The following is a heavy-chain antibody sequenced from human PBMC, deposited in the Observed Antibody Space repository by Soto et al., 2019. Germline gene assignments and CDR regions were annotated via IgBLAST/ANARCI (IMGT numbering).Heavy chain of an antibody. V-gene: IGHV5-10-1*01. CDR2: IDPSDSQT. CDR3: ARQIYDSDTGPNFQYYYDS. Sequence: GESLKISCKGSGYSFAGYWITWVRQKPGKGLEWMGRIDPSDSQTYYSPSFRGHVTISVTKSITTVFLQWSSLRASDTAMYYCARQIYDSDTGPNFQYYYDSWGQGFPVSV. D-gene: IGHD3-22*01. CDR1: GYSFAGYW. J-gene: IGHJ4*02.